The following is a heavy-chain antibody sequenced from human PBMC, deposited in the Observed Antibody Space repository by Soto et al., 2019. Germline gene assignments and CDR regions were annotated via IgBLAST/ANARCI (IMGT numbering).Heavy chain of an antibody. D-gene: IGHD3-16*01. CDR2: IYHTGIA. V-gene: IGHV4-38-2*01. CDR3: VSKLGPYYYGLDV. J-gene: IGHJ6*02. Sequence: SETLSLTCPVSGYSISSGNSWAWILQPPGKGPELIGEIYHTGIANSNPSLESRVAFSVDKSKNQFCRSLTSVTAADTTVYYCVSKLGPYYYGLDVWAQATTVTVSS. CDR1: GYSISSGNS.